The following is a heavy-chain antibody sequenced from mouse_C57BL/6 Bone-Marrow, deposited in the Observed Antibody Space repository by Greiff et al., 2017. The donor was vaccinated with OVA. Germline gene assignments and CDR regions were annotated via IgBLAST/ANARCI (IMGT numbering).Heavy chain of an antibody. D-gene: IGHD3-2*02. Sequence: QVQLQQSGAELARPGASVKLSCKASGYTFTSYGISWVKQRTGQGLEWIGEIYPRSGNTYYNEKFKGKATLTADKSSSTAYMELRSLTSEDSAVYFCARYSSGYRDYAMDYWGQGTSVTVSS. CDR1: GYTFTSYG. CDR3: ARYSSGYRDYAMDY. CDR2: IYPRSGNT. V-gene: IGHV1-81*01. J-gene: IGHJ4*01.